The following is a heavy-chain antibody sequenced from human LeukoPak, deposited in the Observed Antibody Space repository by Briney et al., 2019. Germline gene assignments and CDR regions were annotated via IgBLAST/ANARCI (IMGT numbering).Heavy chain of an antibody. D-gene: IGHD1-14*01. CDR3: ARVPRTESNLDY. CDR2: ISSSGTTI. J-gene: IGHJ4*02. Sequence: PGGSLRLSCAASGFTFSDYYMSWIRQAPGKGLEWVSYISSSGTTIYYADSVKGRFTISRDNAKNSLYLQMNSLRAEDTAVYYCARVPRTESNLDYWGQGTLVTVSS. CDR1: GFTFSDYY. V-gene: IGHV3-11*01.